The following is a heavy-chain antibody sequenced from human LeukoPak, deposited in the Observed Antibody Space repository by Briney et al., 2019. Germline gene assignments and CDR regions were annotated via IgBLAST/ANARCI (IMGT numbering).Heavy chain of an antibody. D-gene: IGHD1-1*01. CDR2: IIPIFGTA. Sequence: GASVKVSCKASGGTFSSYAISWVRQAPGQGLEWMGGIIPIFGTANYAQKFQGRVTITTDESTSTAYMELSSLRSEDTAVDYCARGSGNEAFDLWGQGTMVSVSS. CDR3: ARGSGNEAFDL. CDR1: GGTFSSYA. V-gene: IGHV1-69*05. J-gene: IGHJ3*01.